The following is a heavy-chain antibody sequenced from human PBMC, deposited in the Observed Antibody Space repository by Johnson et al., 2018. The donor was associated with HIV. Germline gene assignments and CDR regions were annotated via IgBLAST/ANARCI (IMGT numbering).Heavy chain of an antibody. CDR1: GFSVSDNY. CDR3: AGRSSAWYEDAFDI. V-gene: IGHV3-53*01. CDR2: IYSGGTA. J-gene: IGHJ3*02. Sequence: EVQLVESGGGVVQPGGSLRLSCVASGFSVSDNYMSWVRQAPEKGLEWVSIIYSGGTAYYADSVKGRFTVSRDDSKNTVFLQMNSLRAEDTAMYYCAGRSSAWYEDAFDIWGQGTMVTVSS. D-gene: IGHD6-19*01.